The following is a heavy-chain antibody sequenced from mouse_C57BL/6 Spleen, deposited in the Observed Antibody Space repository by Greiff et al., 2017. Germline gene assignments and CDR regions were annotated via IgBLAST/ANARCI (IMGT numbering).Heavy chain of an antibody. V-gene: IGHV1-52*01. CDR1: GYTFTSYW. Sequence: QVQLQQPGAELVRPGSSVKLSCKASGYTFTSYWMHWVKQRPIQGLEWIGNIDPSDSETHYNQKFKDKATLTVDKSSSTAYMQRSSLTSEDSAVYYCARGSNYAWFAYWGQGTLVTVSA. CDR3: ARGSNYAWFAY. CDR2: IDPSDSET. J-gene: IGHJ3*01. D-gene: IGHD2-5*01.